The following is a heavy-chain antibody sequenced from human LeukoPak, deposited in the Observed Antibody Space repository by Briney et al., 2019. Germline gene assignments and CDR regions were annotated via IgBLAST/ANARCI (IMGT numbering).Heavy chain of an antibody. V-gene: IGHV3-7*03. CDR1: GFSFSSYW. CDR2: IKHDGSEK. CDR3: ARAAWDSSSWYVGYFDY. Sequence: GGSLRLSCAASGFSFSSYWMSWVRQAPGKGLEWVANIKHDGSEKYYADSVKGRFTISRDNTKKSLYLQMNSLGAEDTAVYYCARAAWDSSSWYVGYFDYWGQGTLVTVSS. J-gene: IGHJ4*02. D-gene: IGHD6-13*01.